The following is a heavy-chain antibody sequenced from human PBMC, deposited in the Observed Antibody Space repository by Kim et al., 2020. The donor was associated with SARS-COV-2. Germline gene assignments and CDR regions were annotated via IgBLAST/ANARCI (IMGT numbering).Heavy chain of an antibody. CDR3: ARRMGRGSYNYGWDV. CDR1: GFTSSDYY. J-gene: IGHJ6*02. V-gene: IGHV3-11*06. Sequence: GGSLRLSCAASGFTSSDYYMSWIRQAPGKGLEWVSYISGSGTYTNYPDSVKGRFTISRDNAKNSLYLQMNSLRDEDTAVYYCARRMGRGSYNYGWDVWGQGTAVSVPS. CDR2: ISGSGTYT. D-gene: IGHD3-10*01.